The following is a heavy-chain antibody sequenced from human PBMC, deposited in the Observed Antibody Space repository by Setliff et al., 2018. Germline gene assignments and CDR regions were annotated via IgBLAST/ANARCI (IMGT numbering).Heavy chain of an antibody. CDR2: INHSGST. V-gene: IGHV4-34*01. CDR1: GGSFSGYY. D-gene: IGHD3-3*01. Sequence: SETLSLTCAVYGGSFSGYYWSWIRQPPGKGLEWIGEINHSGSTNYNPSLKSRVTISVDTSKNQFSLKLSSVTAADTAVYYCARRYNFWSGYFDYWGQETLVTVSS. CDR3: ARRYNFWSGYFDY. J-gene: IGHJ4*02.